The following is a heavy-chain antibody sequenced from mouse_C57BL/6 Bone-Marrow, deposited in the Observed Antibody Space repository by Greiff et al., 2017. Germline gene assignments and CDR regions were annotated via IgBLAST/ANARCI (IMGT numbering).Heavy chain of an antibody. V-gene: IGHV5-6*01. CDR2: ISSGGSYT. J-gene: IGHJ3*01. D-gene: IGHD2-4*01. CDR1: GFTFSSYG. Sequence: VQRVESGGDLVKPGGSLKLSCAASGFTFSSYGMSWVRQTPDKRLEWVATISSGGSYTYYPDSVKGRFTISRDNAKNTLYLQMSSLKSEDTAMYYCAIMITTFAYWGQGTLVTVSA. CDR3: AIMITTFAY.